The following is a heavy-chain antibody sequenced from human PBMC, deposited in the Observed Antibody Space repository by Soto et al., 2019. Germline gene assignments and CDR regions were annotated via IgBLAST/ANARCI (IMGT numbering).Heavy chain of an antibody. Sequence: QVQLQESGPGLVKPSQTLSLTCTVSGGSVSGGVYYWNWIRQHPEKGLEWIGYIYYSGSTYYNPSLSSRGTISAYPSKNQSSLPLSSAPAAAPAVYFCATSAVAGAAYFQHGGQGPEVIVPS. CDR1: GGSVSGGVYY. V-gene: IGHV4-31*03. J-gene: IGHJ1*01. CDR3: ATSAVAGAAYFQH. D-gene: IGHD6-19*01. CDR2: IYYSGST.